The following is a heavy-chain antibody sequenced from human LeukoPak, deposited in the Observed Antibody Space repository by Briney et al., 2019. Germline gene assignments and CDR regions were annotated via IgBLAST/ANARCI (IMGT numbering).Heavy chain of an antibody. CDR3: ARDPGSYYYYMDV. J-gene: IGHJ6*03. V-gene: IGHV4-4*07. Sequence: SETLSLTCTVSGASISSYYWSWIRQPAGKGLEWIGRIYTSRSTNYNPSLKSRVTISVDKSKNQFSLKLSSVTAADTAVYYCARDPGSYYYYMDVWGKGTTVTVSS. CDR1: GASISSYY. CDR2: IYTSRST.